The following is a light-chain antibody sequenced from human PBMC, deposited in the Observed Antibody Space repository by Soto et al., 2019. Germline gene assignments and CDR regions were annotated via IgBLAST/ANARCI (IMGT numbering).Light chain of an antibody. J-gene: IGKJ2*01. CDR1: QSISRS. CDR2: GAS. Sequence: EIVMTQSPGTLSVSPGERATLSCRASQSISRSLAWYQQRPGQAPRLLIYGASTRATGIPARFSGSGSGTVFTLTISRLQYDYVAFYYWQQYFNWRYTFGQGTRLEIK. CDR3: QQYFNWRYT. V-gene: IGKV3D-15*01.